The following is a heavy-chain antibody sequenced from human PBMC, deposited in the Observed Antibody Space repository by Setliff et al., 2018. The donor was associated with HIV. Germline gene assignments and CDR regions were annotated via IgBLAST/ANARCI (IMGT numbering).Heavy chain of an antibody. J-gene: IGHJ5*02. Sequence: KPSETLSLTCDVSGYSTDSGHYWGWIRQPPGRGLEWIGTIYRIGSTYYNPSLKSRVTMSVDTSKNQFSLKLTSVTAADTAVYYCAREEGCSSATCRATYNWFDPWGQGTLVTVSS. D-gene: IGHD2-2*01. CDR2: IYRIGST. CDR1: GYSTDSGHY. V-gene: IGHV4-38-2*02. CDR3: AREEGCSSATCRATYNWFDP.